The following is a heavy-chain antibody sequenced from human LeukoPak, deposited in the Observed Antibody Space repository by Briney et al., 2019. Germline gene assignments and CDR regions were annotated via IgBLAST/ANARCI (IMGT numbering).Heavy chain of an antibody. D-gene: IGHD1-26*01. V-gene: IGHV3-74*01. Sequence: PGGSLRLSCAASGFTFSSYWMHWVRQVPGKGLVWVSRISSDGISTAYADSVKGRFTLSRDNAKNTLYLQMNSLRAEDTSVYYCARSISERYSFDYWGQGTLVTVSS. CDR3: ARSISERYSFDY. J-gene: IGHJ4*02. CDR2: ISSDGIST. CDR1: GFTFSSYW.